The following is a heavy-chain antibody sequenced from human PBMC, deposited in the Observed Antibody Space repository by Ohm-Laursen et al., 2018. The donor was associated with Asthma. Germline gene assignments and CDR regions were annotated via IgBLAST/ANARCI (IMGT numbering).Heavy chain of an antibody. Sequence: SLRLSCAASGYSFSLYSIHWIRQAPGKGLEWVASISTASTFIYYADSVRGRFTTSRDNAKNSLYLQMNSLRAEDTAVYYCARASGGYYIDYWGQGTLVTVSS. V-gene: IGHV3-21*04. D-gene: IGHD1-26*01. CDR3: ARASGGYYIDY. CDR1: GYSFSLYS. CDR2: ISTASTFI. J-gene: IGHJ4*02.